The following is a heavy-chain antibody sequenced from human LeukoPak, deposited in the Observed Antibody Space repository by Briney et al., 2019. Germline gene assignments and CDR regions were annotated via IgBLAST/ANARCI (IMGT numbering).Heavy chain of an antibody. Sequence: GGSLRLSCAVSGPILTTNYMSWVRQAPGKGLEGISLLYVNENRYYTDSVKGRYIISRDTSKDTLYLQMNSLRAEDTAMYYCATEQLGHDAFDIWGEGTMVTVSS. J-gene: IGHJ3*02. CDR2: LYVNENR. CDR3: ATEQLGHDAFDI. CDR1: GPILTTNY. V-gene: IGHV3-53*01. D-gene: IGHD6-6*01.